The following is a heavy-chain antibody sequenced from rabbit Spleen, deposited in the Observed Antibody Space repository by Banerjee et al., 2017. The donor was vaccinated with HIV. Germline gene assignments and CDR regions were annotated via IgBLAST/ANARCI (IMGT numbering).Heavy chain of an antibody. CDR1: GIDFSGYYY. CDR2: IYGGSGSA. V-gene: IGHV1S40*01. CDR3: ARDPAGREDFNL. J-gene: IGHJ4*01. D-gene: IGHD4-2*01. Sequence: QSLEESGGDLVKPGASLTLTCKGSGIDFSGYYYMCWVRQAPGKGLEWIGCIYGGSGSAYYANWAKGRFTISKTSSTTVALQMTSLTAADTATYFCARDPAGREDFNLWGQGTLVTVS.